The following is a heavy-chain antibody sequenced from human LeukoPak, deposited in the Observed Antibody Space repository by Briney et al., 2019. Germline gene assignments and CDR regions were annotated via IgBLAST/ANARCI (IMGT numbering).Heavy chain of an antibody. Sequence: ASVKVSCKASGYTFSSYNMHWVRQAPGQRLEWMGWINGGNGNTKYSQKFQGSVTISRDTSASTAYMELSSLRSEDTAVYYCARDEIDELLTGWGGMDVWGQGTTVTVSS. J-gene: IGHJ6*02. CDR3: ARDEIDELLTGWGGMDV. V-gene: IGHV1-3*01. CDR2: INGGNGNT. CDR1: GYTFSSYN. D-gene: IGHD3-10*01.